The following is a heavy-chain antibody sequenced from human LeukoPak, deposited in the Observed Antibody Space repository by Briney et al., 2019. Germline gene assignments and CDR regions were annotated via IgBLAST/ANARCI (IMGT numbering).Heavy chain of an antibody. Sequence: GGSLRLSCAASGFTFSGYYMSWIRQAPGKGLEWVSYISGTSSYTTYADSVKGRFTISRDNAKNSLYLQMNSLRGEDTAVYHCARLGSIAAAGTPDYWGQGTLVTVSS. D-gene: IGHD6-13*01. V-gene: IGHV3-11*06. J-gene: IGHJ4*02. CDR2: ISGTSSYT. CDR1: GFTFSGYY. CDR3: ARLGSIAAAGTPDY.